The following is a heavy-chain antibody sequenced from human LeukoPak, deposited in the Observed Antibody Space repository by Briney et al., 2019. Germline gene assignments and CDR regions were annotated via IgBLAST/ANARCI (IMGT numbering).Heavy chain of an antibody. V-gene: IGHV3-33*01. CDR2: ICYDGSNK. CDR1: GFTFSSDG. J-gene: IGHJ3*02. Sequence: GGSLRLSCAASGFTFSSDGMHWVRQAPGKGLEWVAVICYDGSNKYSADSVKGRFTISRYNSKNTLYLQMNSLRAEETAVYYCARDSDSGDAYEIWGQGTMVTVSS. CDR3: ARDSDSGDAYEI. D-gene: IGHD4-17*01.